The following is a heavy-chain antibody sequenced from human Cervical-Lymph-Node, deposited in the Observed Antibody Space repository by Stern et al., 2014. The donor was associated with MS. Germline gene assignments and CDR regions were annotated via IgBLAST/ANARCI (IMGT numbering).Heavy chain of an antibody. CDR3: ARTRLAGNRFHYGMDV. V-gene: IGHV3-48*01. D-gene: IGHD6-19*01. J-gene: IGHJ6*02. CDR2: ISSSSGTI. CDR1: GFTFSGYS. Sequence: EVHLVESGGGLVQPGGSLRLSCAASGFTFSGYSMNWVRQAPGKGLEWVSYISSSSGTIYYADSVKGRFTISRDNAKNSLSLQMNSLRVEDTAVYSCARTRLAGNRFHYGMDVWGQGTTVTVSS.